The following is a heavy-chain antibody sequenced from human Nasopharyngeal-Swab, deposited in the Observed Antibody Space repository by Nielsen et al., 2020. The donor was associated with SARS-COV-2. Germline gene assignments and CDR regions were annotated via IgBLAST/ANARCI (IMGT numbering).Heavy chain of an antibody. Sequence: PVKVSCKASGYTFTGYYMHWVRQAPGQGLEWMGWINPNSGGTNYAQKFQGRVTMTRDTSISTAYMELSRLRSDDTAVYYCARPQYQLLNYYYYGMDVWGQGTTVTVSS. D-gene: IGHD2-2*01. CDR2: INPNSGGT. J-gene: IGHJ6*02. CDR3: ARPQYQLLNYYYYGMDV. CDR1: GYTFTGYY. V-gene: IGHV1-2*02.